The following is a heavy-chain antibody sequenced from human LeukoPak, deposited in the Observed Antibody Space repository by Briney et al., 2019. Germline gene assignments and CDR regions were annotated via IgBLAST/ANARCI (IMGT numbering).Heavy chain of an antibody. J-gene: IGHJ4*02. Sequence: SETLSLTCTVPGGSISSYYWSWIRQPAGKRLEWIGRIYTSGSTNYNPSLKSRVTMSVDTSKNQFSLKLSSVTAADTAVYYCAREDRYYYDSSGYYFWGQGTLVTVSS. CDR2: IYTSGST. CDR3: AREDRYYYDSSGYYF. V-gene: IGHV4-4*07. CDR1: GGSISSYY. D-gene: IGHD3-22*01.